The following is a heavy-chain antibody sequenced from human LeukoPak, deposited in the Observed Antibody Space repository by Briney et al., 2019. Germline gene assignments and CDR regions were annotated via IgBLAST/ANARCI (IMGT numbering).Heavy chain of an antibody. D-gene: IGHD3-16*01. CDR3: ARDQGGVGY. CDR1: GFTFSSYG. V-gene: IGHV3-30*02. CDR2: IQYDESNK. J-gene: IGHJ4*02. Sequence: PGGSLRLSCAASGFTFSSYGMHWVRQAPGKGLEWVAFIQYDESNKYYADSVKGRFTISRDNSKNSLYLQMNSLRAEDTAVYYCARDQGGVGYWGQGTLVTVSS.